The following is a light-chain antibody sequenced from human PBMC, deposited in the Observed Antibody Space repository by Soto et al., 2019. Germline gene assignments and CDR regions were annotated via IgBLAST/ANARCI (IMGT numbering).Light chain of an antibody. J-gene: IGKJ2*01. CDR3: LQYNDWPYT. V-gene: IGKV3-15*01. Sequence: ETVMTQSPGTLSVSPGERATLSCRASQSVSSKLVWYQQKPGQAPRLLIYGASSRATGVPARFSGSGSGTEFTLSISSLQSEDFAIYYCLQYNDWPYTFGQGTKLEI. CDR1: QSVSSK. CDR2: GAS.